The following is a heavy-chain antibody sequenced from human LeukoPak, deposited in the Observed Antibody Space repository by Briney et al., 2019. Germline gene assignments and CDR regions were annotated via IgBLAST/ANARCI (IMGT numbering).Heavy chain of an antibody. J-gene: IGHJ3*02. Sequence: PGGSLRLSCSGSGFTFSNYVMHWVRQAPGKGLEYVSTISSNGGSTYYADSVKGRFTISRDNSKNTLHLQMSSLRAEDTAVYYCVKGVDTAMYDAFDTWGQGTMVTVSS. CDR3: VKGVDTAMYDAFDT. V-gene: IGHV3-64D*09. D-gene: IGHD5-18*01. CDR2: ISSNGGST. CDR1: GFTFSNYV.